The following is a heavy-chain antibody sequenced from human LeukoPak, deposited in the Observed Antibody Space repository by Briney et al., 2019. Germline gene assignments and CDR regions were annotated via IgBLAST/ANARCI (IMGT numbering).Heavy chain of an antibody. Sequence: PSETLSLTCTVSGGSISSSSYYWGWIRQPPGKGLEWIGSIYYSGSTYYNPSLKSRVTISVDTSKNQFSLRLNSVTAADTAVYYCARDRYGFAFDIWGQGTMVTVSS. CDR3: ARDRYGFAFDI. D-gene: IGHD3-16*02. J-gene: IGHJ3*02. CDR1: GGSISSSSYY. CDR2: IYYSGST. V-gene: IGHV4-39*07.